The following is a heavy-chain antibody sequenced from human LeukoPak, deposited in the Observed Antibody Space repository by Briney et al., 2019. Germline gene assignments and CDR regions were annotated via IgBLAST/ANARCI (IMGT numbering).Heavy chain of an antibody. Sequence: GGSLRLSCAASGFTFNSYWMNWVRQAPGKGLEWVANLKRDGSEKYYVDSVKGRFTISRDNAKNSLDLQMNSLRVEDTAVYYCARAPGYCSSTSCLYFDYWGQGALVTVSS. J-gene: IGHJ4*02. D-gene: IGHD2-2*01. CDR2: LKRDGSEK. CDR3: ARAPGYCSSTSCLYFDY. CDR1: GFTFNSYW. V-gene: IGHV3-7*03.